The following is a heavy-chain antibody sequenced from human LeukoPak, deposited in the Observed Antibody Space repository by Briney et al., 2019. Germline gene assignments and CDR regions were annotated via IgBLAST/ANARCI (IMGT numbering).Heavy chain of an antibody. CDR1: GYTFTSYG. V-gene: IGHV1-18*01. Sequence: ASVKVSCKASGYTFTSYGISWVRQAPGQGLEWMGWISAYNGNTNYAQKLQGRVTMTTDTSTSTAYMELRSLRSDDTAAYYCARDRKYGGYFDYWGQGTLVTVSS. J-gene: IGHJ4*02. D-gene: IGHD4/OR15-4a*01. CDR3: ARDRKYGGYFDY. CDR2: ISAYNGNT.